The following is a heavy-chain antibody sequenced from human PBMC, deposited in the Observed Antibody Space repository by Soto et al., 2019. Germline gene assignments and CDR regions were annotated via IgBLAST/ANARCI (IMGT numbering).Heavy chain of an antibody. CDR2: IYYSGST. J-gene: IGHJ4*02. V-gene: IGHV4-39*07. D-gene: IGHD3-22*01. CDR3: ARGRTYYYDDTGPYYFEH. CDR1: GGSISSSSYY. Sequence: PSETLSLTCTVSGGSISSSSYYWGWIRQPPGKGLEWIGSIYYSGSTNYNPSLKSRVSISVDTSKNQFSLKLTSVTAADTAVYYCARGRTYYYDDTGPYYFEHWGQGTLVTVSS.